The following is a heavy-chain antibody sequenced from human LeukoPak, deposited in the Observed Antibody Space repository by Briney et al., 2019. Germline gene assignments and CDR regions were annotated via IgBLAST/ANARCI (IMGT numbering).Heavy chain of an antibody. CDR1: GGSISSGGYY. J-gene: IGHJ4*02. CDR3: ARDPYSSSWALDG. D-gene: IGHD6-13*01. V-gene: IGHV4-30-2*01. Sequence: SETLSLTCTVSGGSISSGGYYWSWIRQPPGKDLGWIGYIYHSGSTNYNPSLKSRVTISVDRSKNQFSLKLSSVTAADTAVYYCARDPYSSSWALDGWGQGTLVTVSS. CDR2: IYHSGST.